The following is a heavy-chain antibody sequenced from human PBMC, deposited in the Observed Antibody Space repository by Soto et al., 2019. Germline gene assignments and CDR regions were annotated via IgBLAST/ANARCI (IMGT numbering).Heavy chain of an antibody. CDR1: GFTFDDYA. V-gene: IGHV3-9*01. CDR3: AKDMAMQDCTNGVCHDAFDI. D-gene: IGHD2-8*01. J-gene: IGHJ3*02. Sequence: EVQLVESGGGLVQPGRSLRLSCAASGFTFDDYAMHWVRQAPGKGLEWVSGISWNSGSIGYADSVKGRFTISRDNAKNSLYLQMNSLRAEDTALYYCAKDMAMQDCTNGVCHDAFDIWGQGTMVTVSS. CDR2: ISWNSGSI.